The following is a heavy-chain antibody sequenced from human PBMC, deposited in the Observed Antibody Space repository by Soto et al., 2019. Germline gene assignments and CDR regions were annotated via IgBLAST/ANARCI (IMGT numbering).Heavy chain of an antibody. Sequence: GGSLRLSCAASGFIFSSYSMHWVRQAPGKGLEWVSFISSSSSYIYYADSVKGRFTISRDNAKNSLFLQMLSLRAEDTAVYYCASGGHGGNSPGYDYWGLGTLVTVSS. J-gene: IGHJ4*02. CDR2: ISSSSSYI. CDR1: GFIFSSYS. V-gene: IGHV3-21*01. CDR3: ASGGHGGNSPGYDY. D-gene: IGHD2-21*02.